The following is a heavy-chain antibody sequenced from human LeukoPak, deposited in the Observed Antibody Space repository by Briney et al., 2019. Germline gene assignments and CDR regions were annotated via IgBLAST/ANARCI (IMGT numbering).Heavy chain of an antibody. V-gene: IGHV3-23*01. Sequence: PGGSLRLSCAASGFTFSTYSMTWVRQGPGKGLEWVSSIYPNGGSTFYADSVKGRFTISRDNSKNTLYPQMSSLRTEDTAIYYCTKDVVPDSGWDLDYWGQGTLVTVSS. D-gene: IGHD6-19*01. CDR3: TKDVVPDSGWDLDY. J-gene: IGHJ4*02. CDR2: IYPNGGST. CDR1: GFTFSTYS.